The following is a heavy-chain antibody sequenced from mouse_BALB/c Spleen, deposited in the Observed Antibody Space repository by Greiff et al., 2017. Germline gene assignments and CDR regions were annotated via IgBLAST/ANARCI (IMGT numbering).Heavy chain of an antibody. V-gene: IGHV1-69*02. CDR2: IYPSDSYT. Sequence: VQLQQPGAELVRPGASVKLSCKASGYTFTSYWINWVKQRPGQGLEWIGNIYPSDSYTNYNQKFKDKATLTVDKSSSTAYMQLSSPTSEDSAVYYCTRVGDGYYVGFGYWGQGTLVTVSA. D-gene: IGHD2-3*01. CDR1: GYTFTSYW. CDR3: TRVGDGYYVGFGY. J-gene: IGHJ3*01.